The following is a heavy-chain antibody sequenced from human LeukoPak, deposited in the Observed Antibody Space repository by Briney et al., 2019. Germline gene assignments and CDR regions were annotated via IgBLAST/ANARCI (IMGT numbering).Heavy chain of an antibody. CDR2: ISYDGSNK. CDR1: GYTFINHG. Sequence: PGGSLRLSCEASGYTFINHGVHWVRQAPGKGLEWVAVISYDGSNKYYADSVKGRFTISRDNSKNTLYLQMNSLRAEDTAVYYCAKDPTDNWNDGHWGQGTLVTVSS. CDR3: AKDPTDNWNDGH. V-gene: IGHV3-30*18. J-gene: IGHJ4*02. D-gene: IGHD1-20*01.